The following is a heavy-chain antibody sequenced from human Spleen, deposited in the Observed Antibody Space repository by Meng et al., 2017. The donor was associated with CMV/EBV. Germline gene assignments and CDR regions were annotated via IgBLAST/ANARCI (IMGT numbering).Heavy chain of an antibody. J-gene: IGHJ2*01. D-gene: IGHD2-8*01. CDR1: GGSISSYY. CDR3: AKEGEMVYAIHWYFDL. CDR2: IYTIGST. V-gene: IGHV4-4*07. Sequence: LQRSGEGLVRPSRTLSLTCLVVGGSISSYYWSWIRQPAGKGLEWIGRIYTIGSTNYNPSLKSRVTMSVDPSKHQFSLKLSSVTAEDTAVYYCAKEGEMVYAIHWYFDLWGRGTLVTVSS.